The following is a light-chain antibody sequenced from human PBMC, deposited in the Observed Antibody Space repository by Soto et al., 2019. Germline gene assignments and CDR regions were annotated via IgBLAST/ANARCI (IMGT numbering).Light chain of an antibody. CDR2: GAS. CDR1: QSVDTTF. CDR3: QQYMSSVT. Sequence: EIVLTQSPGSLSLSPGQRATLSCRASQSVDTTFFAWYQKKPGQAPRLLIYGASKRATGIPDRFSGSGSGTDFNLIISRLEPEDFAVYYCQQYMSSVTFGQGTKLEIK. J-gene: IGKJ1*01. V-gene: IGKV3-20*01.